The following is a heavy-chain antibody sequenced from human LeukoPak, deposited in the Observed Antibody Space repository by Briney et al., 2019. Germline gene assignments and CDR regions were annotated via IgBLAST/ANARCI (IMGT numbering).Heavy chain of an antibody. CDR3: ARDVTRDYYGSGSYYGWFDP. Sequence: AAVKVSCKASGYTFTSYAMNWGRQAHGQGLEWMGWINTNTGNPTYAQGFTGRFVFSLDTSVSTAYLQMSSLKAEDTAVYYCARDVTRDYYGSGSYYGWFDPWGQGTLVTLSS. J-gene: IGHJ5*02. CDR2: INTNTGNP. V-gene: IGHV7-4-1*02. D-gene: IGHD3-10*01. CDR1: GYTFTSYA.